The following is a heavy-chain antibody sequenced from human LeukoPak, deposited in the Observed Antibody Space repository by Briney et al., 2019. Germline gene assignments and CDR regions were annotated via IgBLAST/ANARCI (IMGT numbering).Heavy chain of an antibody. J-gene: IGHJ5*01. D-gene: IGHD1-26*01. CDR2: ISYDGSNK. V-gene: IGHV3-30-3*01. Sequence: PGGSLRLSCAASGFTFSSYAMHWVRQAPGKGLEWVAVISYDGSNKYYADSVKGRFTISRDNSKNTLYLQMNSLRAEDTAVYYCAKEFPSGWFDYWGQGTLVTVSS. CDR3: AKEFPSGWFDY. CDR1: GFTFSSYA.